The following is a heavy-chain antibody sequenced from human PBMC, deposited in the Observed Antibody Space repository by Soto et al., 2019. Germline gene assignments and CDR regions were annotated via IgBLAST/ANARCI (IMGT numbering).Heavy chain of an antibody. V-gene: IGHV1-69*01. CDR1: GGTFGSYA. Sequence: QVQLVQSGAEVKKPGSSVKVSCKASGGTFGSYAISWVRQAPGQGLEWMGGIIPIPGTANDAQKFQGRVTIAADESTSTAYKELSSLRSEDTAVYYCARSQGSSTSLEIYYYYYYGMEVWGQGTTVTVSS. CDR3: ARSQGSSTSLEIYYYYYYGMEV. J-gene: IGHJ6*02. CDR2: IIPIPGTA. D-gene: IGHD2-2*01.